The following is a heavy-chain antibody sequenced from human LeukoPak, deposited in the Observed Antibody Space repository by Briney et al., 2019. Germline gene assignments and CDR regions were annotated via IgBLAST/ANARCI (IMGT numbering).Heavy chain of an antibody. CDR1: GFTVSSNY. D-gene: IGHD6-19*01. V-gene: IGHV3-53*01. Sequence: HAGGSLRLSCAASGFTVSSNYMSWVRQAPGKGLEWVSVMYSGGSTYYADSVKGGFTISRDNSKNTLYLQINSLRAEGTAVYYCARVQRGYSSGWYENAFDIWGQGTMVTVSS. CDR2: MYSGGST. CDR3: ARVQRGYSSGWYENAFDI. J-gene: IGHJ3*02.